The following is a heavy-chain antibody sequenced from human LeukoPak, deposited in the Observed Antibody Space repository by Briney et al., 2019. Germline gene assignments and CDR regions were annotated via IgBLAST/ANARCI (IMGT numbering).Heavy chain of an antibody. CDR2: INWNGGST. CDR3: ARDGLAYCGGDCYSGLDY. D-gene: IGHD2-21*02. V-gene: IGHV3-20*04. Sequence: GSLRLSCAASGFTFDDYGMSWVRQAPGKGLEWVSGINWNGGSTGYADSLKGRFTISRDNAKNSLYLQMNSLRAEDTALYSCARDGLAYCGGDCYSGLDYWGQGTLVTVSS. J-gene: IGHJ4*02. CDR1: GFTFDDYG.